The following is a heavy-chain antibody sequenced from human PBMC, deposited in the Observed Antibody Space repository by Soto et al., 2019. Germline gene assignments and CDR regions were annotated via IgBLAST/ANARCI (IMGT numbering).Heavy chain of an antibody. V-gene: IGHV3-23*01. D-gene: IGHD3-22*01. CDR2: ISGSGTST. CDR1: GFTFSTYA. CDR3: ERDLRFGYYDSSGPCRY. J-gene: IGHJ4*02. Sequence: PGGSLSLSCVASGFTFSTYAMSWVRQAPGKGLEWVSGISGSGTSTYYADSVKGRFTISRDNSNNTLYLQMNSLRAEDTAVYYCERDLRFGYYDSSGPCRYWGQGTLVTVSS.